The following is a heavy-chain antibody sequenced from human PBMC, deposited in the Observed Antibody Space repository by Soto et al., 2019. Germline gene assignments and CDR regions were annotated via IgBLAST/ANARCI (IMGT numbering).Heavy chain of an antibody. Sequence: ASETLSLTCTVSGGSISSGGYSWAWIRQSPGKGLEWIGYTYQSGSAYYNPSLKSRVTISVDRSKNQFSLNLTSVTAADTAVYYCARDYYGMDVWGQGTKVTVS. CDR2: TYQSGSA. J-gene: IGHJ6*02. CDR3: ARDYYGMDV. V-gene: IGHV4-30-2*06. CDR1: GGSISSGGYS.